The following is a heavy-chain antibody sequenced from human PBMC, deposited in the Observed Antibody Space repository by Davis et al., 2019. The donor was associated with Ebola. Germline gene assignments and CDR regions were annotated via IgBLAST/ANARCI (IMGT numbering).Heavy chain of an antibody. V-gene: IGHV1-2*04. CDR2: INPHSGGT. Sequence: ASVKVSCKASGYTFTGYYMPWVRHAPGQGLEWMGWINPHSGGTNYAQKFQGWVTMTRDTSISTAYMELSRLRSDDTAVYYCARVGPATTTFDYGGQGTLVTVSS. CDR1: GYTFTGYY. J-gene: IGHJ4*02. CDR3: ARVGPATTTFDY. D-gene: IGHD1-26*01.